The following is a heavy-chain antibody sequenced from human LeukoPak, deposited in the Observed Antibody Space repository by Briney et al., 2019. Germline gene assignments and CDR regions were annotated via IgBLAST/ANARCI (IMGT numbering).Heavy chain of an antibody. D-gene: IGHD3-9*01. CDR3: AHSLNVLRYFDWPTPFDY. CDR1: GFTFSSYS. CDR2: ISSSSSYI. V-gene: IGHV3-21*01. J-gene: IGHJ4*02. Sequence: GGSLRLSCAASGFTFSSYSMNWVRQAPGKGLEWVSSISSSSSYIYYADSVKGRFTISRDNAKNSLYLQMNSLRAEDTAVYYCAHSLNVLRYFDWPTPFDYWGQGTLVTVSS.